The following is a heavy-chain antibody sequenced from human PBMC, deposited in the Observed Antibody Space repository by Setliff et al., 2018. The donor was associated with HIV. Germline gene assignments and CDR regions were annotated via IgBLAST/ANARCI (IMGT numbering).Heavy chain of an antibody. Sequence: PSETLSLTCKVSGGSISSYYWGWIRQHPGKGLEWIGYIYYSGSTYYNPSLKSRVTISVDTSKNQFSLKLSSVTAADTAVYYCARESTTLNPPIPFDCWGQGTLVTVSS. CDR2: IYYSGST. CDR1: GGSISSYY. J-gene: IGHJ4*02. CDR3: ARESTTLNPPIPFDC. D-gene: IGHD1-1*01. V-gene: IGHV4-59*12.